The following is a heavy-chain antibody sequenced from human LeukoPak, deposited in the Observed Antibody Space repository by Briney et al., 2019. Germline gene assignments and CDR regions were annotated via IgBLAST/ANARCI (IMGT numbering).Heavy chain of an antibody. Sequence: PGGSLRLSCAASGFTFSSYSMNWVRQAPGRGLEWVSSISSSSSYIYYADSVKGRSTISRDNAKNSLYLQMNSLRAEDTAVYYCARGGDYDFWSGYRKYCDYWGQGTMVTVSS. CDR3: ARGGDYDFWSGYRKYCDY. J-gene: IGHJ4*02. D-gene: IGHD3-3*01. CDR1: GFTFSSYS. V-gene: IGHV3-21*01. CDR2: ISSSSSYI.